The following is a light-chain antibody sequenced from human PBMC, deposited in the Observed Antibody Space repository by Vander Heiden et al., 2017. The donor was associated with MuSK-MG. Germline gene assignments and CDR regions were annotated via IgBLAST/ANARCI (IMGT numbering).Light chain of an antibody. J-gene: IGKJ5*01. CDR1: QGISNF. Sequence: IQMTQSPSSLSASVGDRVTITCQASQGISNFLDWYQQKPGKAPKLLIYDASSLEKGVPSRFSGSGSGTDFTLTISSLQPEDVATYYCQQYDSLPPITFGQGTRLEIK. V-gene: IGKV1-33*01. CDR2: DAS. CDR3: QQYDSLPPIT.